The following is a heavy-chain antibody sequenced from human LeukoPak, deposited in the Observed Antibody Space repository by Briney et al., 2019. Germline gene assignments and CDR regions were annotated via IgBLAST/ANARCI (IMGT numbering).Heavy chain of an antibody. V-gene: IGHV4-39*07. Sequence: SETLSLTCTVSGGSISSSSYYWGWIRQPPGKGLEWIGSIYYSGSTYYNPSLKSRVTISVDTSKNQFSLKLSSVTAADTAVYYCARGRGEGRGISMVRGVRAPSYNWFDPWGHGTLVTVSS. J-gene: IGHJ5*02. CDR2: IYYSGST. D-gene: IGHD3-10*01. CDR1: GGSISSSSYY. CDR3: ARGRGEGRGISMVRGVRAPSYNWFDP.